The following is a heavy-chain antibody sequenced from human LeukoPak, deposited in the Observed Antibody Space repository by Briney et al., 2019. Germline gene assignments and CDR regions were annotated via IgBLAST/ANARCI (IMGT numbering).Heavy chain of an antibody. CDR3: ARADTWIQLWSPLDY. V-gene: IGHV1-69*13. Sequence: SVKVSCKASGGTFSSYAISWVRQAPGQGLEWMGGIIPIFGTANYAQKFQGRVTITADESTSTAYMELSSLRSEDTAVYYCARADTWIQLWSPLDYWGQGTLVTVSS. CDR2: IIPIFGTA. J-gene: IGHJ4*02. D-gene: IGHD5-18*01. CDR1: GGTFSSYA.